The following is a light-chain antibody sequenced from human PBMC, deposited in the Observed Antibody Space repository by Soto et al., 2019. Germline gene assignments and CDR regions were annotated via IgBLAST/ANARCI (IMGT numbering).Light chain of an antibody. V-gene: IGKV3-20*01. Sequence: EIVLTQSPGTLSLSPGERAALSWSASQSVTSSYLTWYQQKPGQAPRLLIYGASTRATGIPARFSGSGSGTEFTLTISSLQPDDFATYYCQQYNSYSRTFGQGTKVDIK. J-gene: IGKJ1*01. CDR1: QSVTSSY. CDR3: QQYNSYSRT. CDR2: GAS.